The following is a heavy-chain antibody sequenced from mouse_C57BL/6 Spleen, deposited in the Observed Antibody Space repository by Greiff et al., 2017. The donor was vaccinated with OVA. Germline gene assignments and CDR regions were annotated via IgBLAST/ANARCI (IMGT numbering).Heavy chain of an antibody. V-gene: IGHV1-54*01. D-gene: IGHD2-3*01. J-gene: IGHJ1*03. Sequence: LVRPGTSVKVSCKASGYAFTNYLIEWVKQRPGQGLEWIGVINPGSGGTNYNEKFKGKATLTADKSSSTAYMQLSSLTSEDSAVYFCARYDDGYYWYFDVWGTGTTVTVSS. CDR3: ARYDDGYYWYFDV. CDR2: INPGSGGT. CDR1: GYAFTNYL.